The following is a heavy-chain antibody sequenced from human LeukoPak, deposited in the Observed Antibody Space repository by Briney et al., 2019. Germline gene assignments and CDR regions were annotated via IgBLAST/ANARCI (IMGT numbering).Heavy chain of an antibody. J-gene: IGHJ3*02. D-gene: IGHD5-12*01. CDR2: IRSKAYGGTT. V-gene: IGHV3-49*03. Sequence: GGSLRLSCTASGFTFGDYAMSWFRQAPGKGLEWVGFIRSKAYGGTTEYAASVKGRFTISRDDSKSIAYLQMNSLKTEDTAVYYCTGDSGYDYDAFDIWGQGTMVTVSS. CDR3: TGDSGYDYDAFDI. CDR1: GFTFGDYA.